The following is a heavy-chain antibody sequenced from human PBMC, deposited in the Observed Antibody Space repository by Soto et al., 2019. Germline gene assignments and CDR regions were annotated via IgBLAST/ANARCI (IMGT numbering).Heavy chain of an antibody. CDR2: IIPIFGTA. J-gene: IGHJ5*02. D-gene: IGHD4-17*01. Sequence: SVKVSCKASGGTFSSYAISWVRQAPGQGLEWMGGIIPIFGTANYAQKFQGRVTITADESTSTAYMKLSSLRSEDTAVYYCARGPAYGDYANLDTWGQGTLVTVSS. CDR1: GGTFSSYA. V-gene: IGHV1-69*13. CDR3: ARGPAYGDYANLDT.